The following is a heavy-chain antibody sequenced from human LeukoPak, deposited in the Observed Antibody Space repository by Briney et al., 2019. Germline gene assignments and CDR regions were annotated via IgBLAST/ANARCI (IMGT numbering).Heavy chain of an antibody. CDR2: FIPILGIA. CDR1: GGTFSSYA. Sequence: SVKVSCKASGGTFSSYAISWVRQAPGQGLEWMGRFIPILGIANYAQKFQGRVTITADKSTSTAFMELSSLRSEDTAVYYCARDGTRLSYYYYGMDVWGQGTTVTVSS. D-gene: IGHD1-26*01. CDR3: ARDGTRLSYYYYGMDV. J-gene: IGHJ6*02. V-gene: IGHV1-69*04.